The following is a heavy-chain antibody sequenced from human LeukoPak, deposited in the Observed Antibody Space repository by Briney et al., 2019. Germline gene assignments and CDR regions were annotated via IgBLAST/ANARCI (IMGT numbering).Heavy chain of an antibody. Sequence: GGFLRLSCAASGFTFSSYDMTWVRQTPGKGLQWVALISRSGGTTYYADSVKGRFTISRDNSKNTLYLQMTSLRAEDTAEYYCAKRGGTESFYYYYYMDVWGKGTTVTVSS. CDR1: GFTFSSYD. CDR2: ISRSGGTT. CDR3: AKRGGTESFYYYYYMDV. V-gene: IGHV3-23*01. D-gene: IGHD2-15*01. J-gene: IGHJ6*03.